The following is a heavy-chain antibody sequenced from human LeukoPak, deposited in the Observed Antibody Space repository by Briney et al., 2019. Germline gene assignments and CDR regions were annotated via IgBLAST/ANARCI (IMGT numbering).Heavy chain of an antibody. J-gene: IGHJ4*02. CDR1: AGSISKDDYF. Sequence: SQTLSLTCTVSAGSISKDDYFWNWIRQHPVKGLEWIGYIYNSGSAYYNPSLKSRCTISVDTSKNQLSLKPSSVTVADTAVYYCARDRGGEIFDHWGQGTLVTVSS. CDR3: ARDRGGEIFDH. D-gene: IGHD2-15*01. V-gene: IGHV4-31*03. CDR2: IYNSGSA.